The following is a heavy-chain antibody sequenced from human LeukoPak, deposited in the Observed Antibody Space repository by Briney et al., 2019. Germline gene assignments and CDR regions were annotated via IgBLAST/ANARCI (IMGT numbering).Heavy chain of an antibody. J-gene: IGHJ5*02. CDR1: GFTFSNYW. V-gene: IGHV3-7*02. CDR2: INQDGSEK. Sequence: GGSLRLSCVASGFTFSNYWMSWVRQAPGTGLEWVANINQDGSEKKYVDSVKGRFIISRDNAKKSLYLQINSLRADDTAVYYCATDGRAAGDPENWFDPWGQGTLVTVSS. D-gene: IGHD6-13*01. CDR3: ATDGRAAGDPENWFDP.